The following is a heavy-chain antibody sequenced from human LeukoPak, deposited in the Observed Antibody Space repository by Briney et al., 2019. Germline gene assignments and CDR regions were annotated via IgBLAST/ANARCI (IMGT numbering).Heavy chain of an antibody. V-gene: IGHV1-2*04. CDR1: GYTFTGYY. D-gene: IGHD3-3*01. Sequence: AASVKVSCKASGYTFTGYYMHWVRQAPGQGLEWMGWINPNSGGTNYAQKFQGWVTMTRDTSISTAYMELSRLRSDDTAVYYCARGSYDFWSGYYTKDWFDPWGQGTLVTVSS. CDR2: INPNSGGT. CDR3: ARGSYDFWSGYYTKDWFDP. J-gene: IGHJ5*02.